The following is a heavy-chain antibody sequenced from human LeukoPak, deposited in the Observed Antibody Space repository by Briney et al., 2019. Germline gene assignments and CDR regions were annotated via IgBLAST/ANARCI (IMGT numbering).Heavy chain of an antibody. J-gene: IGHJ4*02. CDR2: ISYDGSNK. V-gene: IGHV3-30*18. CDR3: AKTQMSTSWQTWTFDY. D-gene: IGHD2-2*01. CDR1: GFTFSSYG. Sequence: GGSLRLSCAASGFTFSSYGMHWVRQAPGKGLEWVAVISYDGSNKYYADSVKGRFTISRDNSKNTLYLQMNSLRAEDTAVYYCAKTQMSTSWQTWTFDYWGQGTLVTVSS.